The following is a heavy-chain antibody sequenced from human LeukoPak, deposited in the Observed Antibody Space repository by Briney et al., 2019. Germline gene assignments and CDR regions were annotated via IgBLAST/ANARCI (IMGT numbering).Heavy chain of an antibody. Sequence: SQTLSLTCALSGDSLSRISAAWTSIRQSRSGGLGWLGWTYYRSQWYNDYAVSVKSRITMNPYTSKNQFSLHLYSVTPEDTAVYYCAREVVLVRDKAHYHCMDVWGKGTAVTVSS. CDR2: TYYRSQWYN. J-gene: IGHJ6*03. CDR1: GDSLSRISAA. CDR3: AREVVLVRDKAHYHCMDV. V-gene: IGHV6-1*01. D-gene: IGHD2-8*02.